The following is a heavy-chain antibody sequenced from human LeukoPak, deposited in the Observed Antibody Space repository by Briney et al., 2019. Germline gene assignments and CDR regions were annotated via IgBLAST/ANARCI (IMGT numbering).Heavy chain of an antibody. V-gene: IGHV3-30-3*01. CDR1: GFTFSNYA. Sequence: GGSLRLSCAASGFTFSNYAMHWVRQAPGKGLEWVAVISYDGSNKYYADSVKGRFTISRDNSKNTLYLQMNGLRAEDTAVYYCARDPTGGYSGSAPYWGQGTLVTVSS. CDR2: ISYDGSNK. CDR3: ARDPTGGYSGSAPY. D-gene: IGHD6-6*01. J-gene: IGHJ4*02.